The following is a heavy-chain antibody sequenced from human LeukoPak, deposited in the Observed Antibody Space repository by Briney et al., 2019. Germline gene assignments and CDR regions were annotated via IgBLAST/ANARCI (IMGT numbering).Heavy chain of an antibody. CDR2: INPNSGGT. CDR1: GYSFTGYY. CDR3: AREEGSGCCDS. V-gene: IGHV1-2*02. D-gene: IGHD6-19*01. Sequence: ASVKVSCKASGYSFTGYYMHWVRQAPGQGLEWMGWINPNSGGTNYAQKFQGRVTMTRDTSITTAYMELSRLRSDDTAVYYFAREEGSGCCDSWGQGTMLTVSS. J-gene: IGHJ4*02.